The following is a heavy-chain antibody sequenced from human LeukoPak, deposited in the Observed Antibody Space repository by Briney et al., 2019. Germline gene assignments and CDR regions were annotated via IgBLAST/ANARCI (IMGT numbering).Heavy chain of an antibody. D-gene: IGHD3-10*01. CDR1: GYIFTGYY. CDR3: ARGPGYYGSGSSSNWFDP. Sequence: ASVKVSCKASGYIFTGYYMYWVRQAPGQGLEWMGWISPNSGGTNYAQEFQGRVTMTRDTSISTAYMELSRLRSDDTAVYYCARGPGYYGSGSSSNWFDPWGQGTLVTVSP. J-gene: IGHJ5*02. V-gene: IGHV1-2*02. CDR2: ISPNSGGT.